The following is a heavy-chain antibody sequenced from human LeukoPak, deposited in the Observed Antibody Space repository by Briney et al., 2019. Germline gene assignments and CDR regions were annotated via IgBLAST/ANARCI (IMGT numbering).Heavy chain of an antibody. CDR1: GFTFSSYW. CDR3: ARIIVAYTGVDY. J-gene: IGHJ4*02. V-gene: IGHV3-74*01. Sequence: PGGSLRLSCAASGFTFSSYWMHWVRQAPGKGLVRVSRISSEGGTTNYADSVKGRFTISRDNAKNTLYLQMNSLRAEDTAVYYCARIIVAYTGVDYWGQGTLVTVSS. D-gene: IGHD5-12*01. CDR2: ISSEGGTT.